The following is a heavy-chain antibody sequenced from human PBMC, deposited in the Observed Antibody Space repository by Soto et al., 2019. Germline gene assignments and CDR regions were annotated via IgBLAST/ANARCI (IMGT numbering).Heavy chain of an antibody. CDR3: ARDLLRITIFRVVMSPYYGMDV. CDR1: GFTFSSYE. V-gene: IGHV3-48*03. CDR2: ISSSGSTI. D-gene: IGHD3-3*01. J-gene: IGHJ6*02. Sequence: GGSLRLSCAASGFTFSSYEMNWVRQAPGKGLEWVSYISSSGSTIYYADSVKGRFTISRDNAKNSLYLQMNSLRAEDTAVYYCARDLLRITIFRVVMSPYYGMDVWGQGTTVTVSS.